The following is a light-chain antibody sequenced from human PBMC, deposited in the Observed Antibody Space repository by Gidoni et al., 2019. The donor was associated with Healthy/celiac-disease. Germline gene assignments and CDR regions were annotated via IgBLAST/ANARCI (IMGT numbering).Light chain of an antibody. CDR1: QSVSSY. CDR3: QQRSNWPYT. V-gene: IGKV3-11*01. CDR2: DAS. J-gene: IGKJ2*01. Sequence: EIVSTQSPATLSLSPGERATLSCRASQSVSSYLAWYQQKPGQAPRLLIYDASNRATGIPARFSGSGSGTDFTLTISSLEPEDFAVYYCQQRSNWPYTFGQXTKLEIK.